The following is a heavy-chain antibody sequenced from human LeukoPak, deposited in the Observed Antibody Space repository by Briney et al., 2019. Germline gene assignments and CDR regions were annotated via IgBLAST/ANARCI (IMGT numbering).Heavy chain of an antibody. J-gene: IGHJ4*02. CDR3: ARDLGSSSPDPPAGLHSFDY. CDR2: IYYTGIT. V-gene: IGHV4-39*07. Sequence: PSETLSLTCTVSGASITSSNYYWLWLRQPPGKGLEWIGSIYYTGITYYNLSLKSRVTISVDTSKYQCSLRLSSVTAADTAVYYCARDLGSSSPDPPAGLHSFDYWGQGTLVTVSS. D-gene: IGHD6-6*01. CDR1: GASITSSNYY.